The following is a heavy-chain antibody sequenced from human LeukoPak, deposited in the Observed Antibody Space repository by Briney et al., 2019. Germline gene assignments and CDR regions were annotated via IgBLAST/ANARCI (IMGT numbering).Heavy chain of an antibody. J-gene: IGHJ2*01. CDR2: IDPNSGGT. Sequence: ASVKVSCKASGYTFTSYGISWVPQAPGQGLEWMGWIDPNSGGTKYAQKFQDRVTMTSDTSISTAYMELSGLRSDDTAVYFCAKEADIVSFDLWGRGTLVTVSS. D-gene: IGHD2-15*01. CDR1: GYTFTSYG. CDR3: AKEADIVSFDL. V-gene: IGHV1-2*02.